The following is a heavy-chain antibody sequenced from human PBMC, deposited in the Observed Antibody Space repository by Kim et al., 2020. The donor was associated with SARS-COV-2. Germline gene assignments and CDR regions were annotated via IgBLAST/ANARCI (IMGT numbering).Heavy chain of an antibody. D-gene: IGHD1-26*01. CDR1: GGSISSSNW. J-gene: IGHJ4*02. CDR3: ARDPAIVGATRGFDY. CDR2: IYHSGST. V-gene: IGHV4-4*02. Sequence: SETLSLTCAVSGGSISSSNWWSWVRQPPGKGLEWIGEIYHSGSTNYNPSLKSRVTISVDKSKNQFSLKLSSVTAADTAVYYCARDPAIVGATRGFDYWGQGTLVTVSS.